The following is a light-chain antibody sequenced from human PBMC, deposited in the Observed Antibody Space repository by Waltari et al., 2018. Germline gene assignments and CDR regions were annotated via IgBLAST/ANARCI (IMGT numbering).Light chain of an antibody. V-gene: IGKV3-15*01. J-gene: IGKJ1*01. Sequence: EIVMTQSPATLSVSPGERATLSCRASQSVSSNLAWYQQKPGQAPRLLMYGASTRATDIPARFSGSGSVTEFTLTISSLQSEDFAVYYCQQYNNWPPWTFGQGTKVEIK. CDR3: QQYNNWPPWT. CDR2: GAS. CDR1: QSVSSN.